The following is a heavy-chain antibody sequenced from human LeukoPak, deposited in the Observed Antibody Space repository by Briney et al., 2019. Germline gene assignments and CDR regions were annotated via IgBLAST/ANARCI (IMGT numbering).Heavy chain of an antibody. CDR3: ARLMAVRLGGMDV. CDR1: GFTFSNYW. V-gene: IGHV3-7*05. CDR2: IKPDESEI. D-gene: IGHD6-19*01. Sequence: GGSLTLSCAASGFTFSNYWMTWVRQAPGEGLEWVANIKPDESEIYYVDSVRGRFTVSRDNAKNSLFLQMNSLKAEDTAVYYCARLMAVRLGGMDVWGQGTTVTVSS. J-gene: IGHJ6*02.